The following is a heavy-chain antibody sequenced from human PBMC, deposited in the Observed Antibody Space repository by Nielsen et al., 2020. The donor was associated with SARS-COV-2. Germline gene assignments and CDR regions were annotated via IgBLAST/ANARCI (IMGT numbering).Heavy chain of an antibody. Sequence: SLKISCAASGFTFDDYAMHWVRQAPGKGLEWVSGISWNSGSIGYADSVKGRFTISRDNAKNSLYLQMNSLRAEDTALYYCASAYDILTGRNTYYYSMDVWGKGTTVTVSS. J-gene: IGHJ6*03. CDR3: ASAYDILTGRNTYYYSMDV. CDR1: GFTFDDYA. D-gene: IGHD3-9*01. V-gene: IGHV3-9*01. CDR2: ISWNSGSI.